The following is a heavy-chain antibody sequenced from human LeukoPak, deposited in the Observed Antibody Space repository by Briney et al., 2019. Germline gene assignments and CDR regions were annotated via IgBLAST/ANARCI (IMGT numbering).Heavy chain of an antibody. J-gene: IGHJ2*01. CDR2: IYYSGST. CDR1: GGSISSYY. D-gene: IGHD2-8*01. V-gene: IGHV4-59*01. CDR3: ARGQLRNRCNDL. Sequence: SETLSLTCTVSGGSISSYYWSWIRQPPGKGLEWIGYIYYSGSTNYNPSLKSRVTISVDTSKNQCSLKLSSMTAADTAVYYCARGQLRNRCNDLWGRGTLVAVSS.